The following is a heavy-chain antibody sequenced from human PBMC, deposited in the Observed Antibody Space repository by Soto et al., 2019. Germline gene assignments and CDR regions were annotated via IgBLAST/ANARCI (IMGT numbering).Heavy chain of an antibody. CDR3: GRLEGLATISYYFDY. J-gene: IGHJ4*02. V-gene: IGHV1-46*01. Sequence: ASVKVSCKASGYTFTSYYMHWVRQAPGQGLEWMGIINPSGGSTSYAQKFQGRVTISVDKSKNQFSLKLMSLSAADTAVYYCGRLEGLATISYYFDYWGQGALVTVSS. CDR2: INPSGGST. CDR1: GYTFTSYY. D-gene: IGHD3-9*01.